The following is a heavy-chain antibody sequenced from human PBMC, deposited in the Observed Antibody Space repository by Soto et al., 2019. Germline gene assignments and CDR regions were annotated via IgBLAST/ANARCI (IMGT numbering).Heavy chain of an antibody. CDR3: ARASRSGYSSSWYVDDY. D-gene: IGHD6-13*01. CDR2: IYYSGST. J-gene: IGHJ4*02. V-gene: IGHV4-31*03. CDR1: GGSISSGGYY. Sequence: SETLSLTCTVSGGSISSGGYYWSWIRQHPGKGLEWIGYIYYSGSTYYNPSLKSRVTISVDTSKNQFSLKLSSVTAADTAVYYCARASRSGYSSSWYVDDYWGQGTLVTVSS.